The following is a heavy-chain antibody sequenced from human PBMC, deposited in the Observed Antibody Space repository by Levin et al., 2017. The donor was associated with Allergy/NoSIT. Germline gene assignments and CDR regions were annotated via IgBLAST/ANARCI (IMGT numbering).Heavy chain of an antibody. Sequence: SETLSLTCAVYGGSFSGYYWSWIRQPPGKGLEWIGEINHSGSTNYNPSLKSRVTISVDTSKNQFSLKLSSVTAADTAVYYCARAHMVRGVMKHYWYFDLWGRGTLVTVSS. D-gene: IGHD3-10*01. CDR1: GGSFSGYY. J-gene: IGHJ2*01. V-gene: IGHV4-34*01. CDR2: INHSGST. CDR3: ARAHMVRGVMKHYWYFDL.